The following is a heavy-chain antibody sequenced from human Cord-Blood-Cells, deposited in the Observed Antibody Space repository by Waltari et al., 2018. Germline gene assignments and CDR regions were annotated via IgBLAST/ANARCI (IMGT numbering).Heavy chain of an antibody. V-gene: IGHV6-1*01. D-gene: IGHD1-26*01. CDR3: ARFSGSYYGDAFDI. Sequence: QVQLQQSGPGLVKPSQTLSLTCAISGDSVSSNSAAWNWIRQSPSRGLEWLGRAYYRSKWYNEYAVPVKSRITINPDTSKNQFSLQLNSVTPEDTAVYYCARFSGSYYGDAFDIWGQGTMVTVSS. CDR1: GDSVSSNSAA. CDR2: AYYRSKWYN. J-gene: IGHJ3*02.